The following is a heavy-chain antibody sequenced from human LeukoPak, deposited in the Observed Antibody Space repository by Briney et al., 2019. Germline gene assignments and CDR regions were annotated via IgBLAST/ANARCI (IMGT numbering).Heavy chain of an antibody. CDR1: GFSLSSKY. D-gene: IGHD6-19*01. CDR3: TKLKGWYGDGYFDS. CDR2: IYSGGTT. Sequence: GGSLRLSCAASGFSLSSKYMSWVRQPAGKGLEWVSVIYSGGTTFYADSVKGRFTISRDNSKNTLHLQMNSLRPDDTAVYYCTKLKGWYGDGYFDSWGPGTLVTVSS. J-gene: IGHJ4*02. V-gene: IGHV3-53*01.